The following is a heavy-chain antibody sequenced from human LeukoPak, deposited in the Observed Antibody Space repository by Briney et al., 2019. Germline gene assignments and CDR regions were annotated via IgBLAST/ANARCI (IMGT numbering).Heavy chain of an antibody. CDR1: GFTFDDYA. CDR2: ISWNSGSI. Sequence: GGSLRLSCAASGFTFDDYAMHWVRQAPGKGLEWVSGISWNSGSIGYADSVKGRFTISRDNAKNPLYLQMNSLRAEDTAVYYCAKGSTGPGAFDIWGQGTMVTVSS. J-gene: IGHJ3*02. D-gene: IGHD1-1*01. V-gene: IGHV3-9*01. CDR3: AKGSTGPGAFDI.